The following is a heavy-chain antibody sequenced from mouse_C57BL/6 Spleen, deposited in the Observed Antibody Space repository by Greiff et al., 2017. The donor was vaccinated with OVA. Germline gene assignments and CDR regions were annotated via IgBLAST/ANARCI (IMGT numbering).Heavy chain of an antibody. Sequence: EVKLQESGPELVKPGASVKISCKASGYSFTDYNMNWVKQSNGKSLEWIGVINPNYGTTSYNQKFKGKATLTVDQSSSTAYMQLNSLTSEDSAVYYCARHLYYDYPHYYAMDYWGQGTSVTVSS. J-gene: IGHJ4*01. V-gene: IGHV1-39*01. CDR1: GYSFTDYN. CDR2: INPNYGTT. D-gene: IGHD2-4*01. CDR3: ARHLYYDYPHYYAMDY.